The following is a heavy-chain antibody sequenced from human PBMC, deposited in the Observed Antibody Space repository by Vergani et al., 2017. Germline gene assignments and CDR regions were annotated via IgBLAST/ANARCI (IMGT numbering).Heavy chain of an antibody. V-gene: IGHV4-30-4*08. CDR2: IYYSGST. Sequence: QVQLQESGPGLVKPSQTLSLTCTVSGGSISSGAYYWSWIRQPPGKGLEWIGYIYYSGSTYYNPSLKSRVTISVDTSRNQFSLKLSSVTAADTDVYYCAGGGVYSRGWKYDYWGQGTLVTVSS. D-gene: IGHD6-19*01. J-gene: IGHJ4*01. CDR3: AGGGVYSRGWKYDY. CDR1: GGSISSGAYY.